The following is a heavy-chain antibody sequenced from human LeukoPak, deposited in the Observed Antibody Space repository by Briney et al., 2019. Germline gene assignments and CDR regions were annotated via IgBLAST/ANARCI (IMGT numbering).Heavy chain of an antibody. D-gene: IGHD4-17*01. V-gene: IGHV4-59*01. CDR2: IYYSGST. J-gene: IGHJ6*03. CDR1: GGSISSYY. CDR3: ARSRFYGDYGGGYYYYMDV. Sequence: PSGTLSLTCTVSGGSISSYYWSWIRQPPGKGLEWIGYIYYSGSTNYNPSLKSRVTISVDTSKNQFSLKLSSVTAADTAVYYCARSRFYGDYGGGYYYYMDVWGKGTTVTVSS.